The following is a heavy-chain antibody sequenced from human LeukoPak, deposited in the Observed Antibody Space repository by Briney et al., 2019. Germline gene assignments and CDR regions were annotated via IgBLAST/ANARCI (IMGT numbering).Heavy chain of an antibody. Sequence: GGSLRLSCAASGFTLSSYWMHWVRQAPGKGLVWVSRINSDGSSTSYADSVKGRFTISRDNAKNTLYLQMNSLRAEDTAVYYCARDHGRYGGNSYYYYYMDVWGKGTTVTISS. J-gene: IGHJ6*03. D-gene: IGHD4-23*01. CDR3: ARDHGRYGGNSYYYYYMDV. CDR2: INSDGSST. CDR1: GFTLSSYW. V-gene: IGHV3-74*01.